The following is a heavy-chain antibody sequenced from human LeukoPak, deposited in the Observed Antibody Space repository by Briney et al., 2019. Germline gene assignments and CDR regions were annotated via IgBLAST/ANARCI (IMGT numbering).Heavy chain of an antibody. J-gene: IGHJ5*02. D-gene: IGHD2-21*01. V-gene: IGHV4-59*08. CDR3: ARRRAQGGTCGHCNWFDP. Sequence: SETLSLTCAVFGDSISTYSWHWIRQPPGKGLEWIAAIYDSGRTTNYNPYLRSRVTISQDTSKSQVSLRLTSVTAADTAVYYCARRRAQGGTCGHCNWFDPWGQGILVSVSS. CDR1: GDSISTYS. CDR2: IYDSGRTT.